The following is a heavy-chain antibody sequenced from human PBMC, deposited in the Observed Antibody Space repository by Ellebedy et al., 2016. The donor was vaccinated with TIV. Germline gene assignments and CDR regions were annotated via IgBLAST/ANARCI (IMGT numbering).Heavy chain of an antibody. CDR1: GFTFSSYY. CDR3: ARDHKAPSGDSLHHGMDV. J-gene: IGHJ6*02. D-gene: IGHD1-1*01. Sequence: AASVKVSCKASGFTFSSYYIHWVRQAPGQGLQWMGVIYPSGGTTDYAQKFQGRVTMTRDTSTITVYMELSGLRSEDTAVYYCARDHKAPSGDSLHHGMDVWGQGTTVTVSS. V-gene: IGHV1-46*01. CDR2: IYPSGGTT.